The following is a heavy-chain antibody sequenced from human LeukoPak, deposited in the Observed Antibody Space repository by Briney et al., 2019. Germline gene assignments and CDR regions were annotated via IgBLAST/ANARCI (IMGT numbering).Heavy chain of an antibody. D-gene: IGHD1-26*01. CDR3: AKDSGSYYADAFDI. V-gene: IGHV3-23*01. CDR2: INDNGDGT. Sequence: GGSLRLSCAASGFTFSSYAMSWVRQAPGKGLRWVSTINDNGDGTYYADSVKGRFTISRDNSKNTLYLQMNSLRAEDTAVYYCAKDSGSYYADAFDIWGQGTMVTVSS. J-gene: IGHJ3*02. CDR1: GFTFSSYA.